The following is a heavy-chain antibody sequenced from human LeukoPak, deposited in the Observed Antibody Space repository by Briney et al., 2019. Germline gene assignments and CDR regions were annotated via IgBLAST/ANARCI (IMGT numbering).Heavy chain of an antibody. CDR1: GGSFSDYY. CDR3: ARHVSNYDSSSPFDY. J-gene: IGHJ4*02. D-gene: IGHD3-22*01. V-gene: IGHV4-59*08. Sequence: PSETLSLTCAVYGGSFSDYYWSWIRQPPGKGLEWIGYIYYSGSTNYNPSLKSRVTISVDTSKNQFSLKLSSVTAADTAVYYCARHVSNYDSSSPFDYWGQGTLVTVSS. CDR2: IYYSGST.